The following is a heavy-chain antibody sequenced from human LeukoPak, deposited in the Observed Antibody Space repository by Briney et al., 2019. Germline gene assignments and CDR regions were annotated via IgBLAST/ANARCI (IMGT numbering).Heavy chain of an antibody. CDR1: GFTFSSYA. CDR2: ISYDGTNK. J-gene: IGHJ4*02. CDR3: ARDLTGWGESSGYSDY. Sequence: PGRSLRLSCAASGFTFSSYAMHWVRQAPGKGLEWVALISYDGTNKFYEDSVKGRFTISRDNSKNTLFLQVNSLRAEGTAVYYCARDLTGWGESSGYSDYWGQGTLVTVSS. D-gene: IGHD3-22*01. V-gene: IGHV3-30*01.